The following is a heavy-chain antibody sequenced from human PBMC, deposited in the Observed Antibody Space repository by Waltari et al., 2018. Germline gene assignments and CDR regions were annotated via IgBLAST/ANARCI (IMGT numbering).Heavy chain of an antibody. CDR2: IYSTGES. Sequence: QVQLQESGPGLVKPSETLSLTCTVSGGSMNNYYWSWIRRSPGKGLEWFGYIYSTGESDYNPSLRSRVTISVDMSKNQFSLNLRSVTAADTAIYYCARDTGHYFENWGQGTLVTVSS. CDR1: GGSMNNYY. CDR3: ARDTGHYFEN. J-gene: IGHJ4*02. V-gene: IGHV4-59*01.